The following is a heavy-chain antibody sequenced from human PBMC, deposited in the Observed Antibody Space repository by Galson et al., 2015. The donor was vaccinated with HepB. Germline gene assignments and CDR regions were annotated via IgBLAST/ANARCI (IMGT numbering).Heavy chain of an antibody. J-gene: IGHJ5*02. Sequence: SVKVSCKASGGTFSSYTISWVRQAPGQGLEWMGRIIPILGIANYAQKFQGRVTITADKSTSTAYMELSSLRSEDTAVYYCAGGWPPDPRGQFLLERAFDPWGQGTLVTVSS. D-gene: IGHD1-1*01. CDR3: AGGWPPDPRGQFLLERAFDP. CDR1: GGTFSSYT. CDR2: IIPILGIA. V-gene: IGHV1-69*02.